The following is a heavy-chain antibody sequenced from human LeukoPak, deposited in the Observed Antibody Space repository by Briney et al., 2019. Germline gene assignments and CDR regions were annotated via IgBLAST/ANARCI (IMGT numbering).Heavy chain of an antibody. V-gene: IGHV3-66*03. CDR2: IYKNAIT. Sequence: PGGSLRLSCAASGFTVSSNYMTWVRQAPGKGLEWVSVIYKNAITYYADTVKGRFTISRDNSKNTLYLQMNSLRAEDTAVYYCANPYYYDSSGYLRDAFDIWGQGTMVTVSS. J-gene: IGHJ3*02. CDR3: ANPYYYDSSGYLRDAFDI. CDR1: GFTVSSNY. D-gene: IGHD3-22*01.